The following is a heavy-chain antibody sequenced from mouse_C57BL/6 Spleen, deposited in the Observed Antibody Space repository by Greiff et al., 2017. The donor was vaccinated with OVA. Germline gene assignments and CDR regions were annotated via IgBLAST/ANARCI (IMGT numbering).Heavy chain of an antibody. D-gene: IGHD2-3*01. J-gene: IGHJ4*01. CDR2: INPYNGGT. Sequence: VQLKQSGPVLVKPGASVKMSCKASGYTFTDYYMNWVKQSHGKSLEWIGVINPYNGGTSYNQKFKGKATLTVDKSSSTAYMELNSLTSEDSAVYYCARYDGYYVDYAMDYWGQGTSVTVSS. CDR3: ARYDGYYVDYAMDY. CDR1: GYTFTDYY. V-gene: IGHV1-19*01.